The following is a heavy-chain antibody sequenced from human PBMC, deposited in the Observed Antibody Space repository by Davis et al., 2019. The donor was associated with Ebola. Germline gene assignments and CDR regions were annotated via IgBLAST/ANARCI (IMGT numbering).Heavy chain of an antibody. CDR1: GGSISSSNW. CDR3: ARLPGTGGFDY. Sequence: GSLRLSCAVSGGSISSSNWWTWVRQPPGKGPEWIGGIYHSGSTYYNPSLKSRVTISVDTSKNQFSLKLSSVTAADTAVYYCARLPGTGGFDYWGQGTLVTVSS. D-gene: IGHD3-10*01. V-gene: IGHV4-4*02. J-gene: IGHJ4*02. CDR2: IYHSGST.